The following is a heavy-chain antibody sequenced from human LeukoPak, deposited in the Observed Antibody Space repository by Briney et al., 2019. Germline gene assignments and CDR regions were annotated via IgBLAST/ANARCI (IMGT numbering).Heavy chain of an antibody. D-gene: IGHD5-24*01. Sequence: GASVKVSCKASGGTFSSYAISWVRQAPGQGLGWMGGIIPIFGTANYAQKFQGRVTITTDESTSTAYMELSSLRSEDTAVYYCARFRDGRYYYMGVWGKGTTVTVSS. V-gene: IGHV1-69*05. J-gene: IGHJ6*03. CDR1: GGTFSSYA. CDR2: IIPIFGTA. CDR3: ARFRDGRYYYMGV.